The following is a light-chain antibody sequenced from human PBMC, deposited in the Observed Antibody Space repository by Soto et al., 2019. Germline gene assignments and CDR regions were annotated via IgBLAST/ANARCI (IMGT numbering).Light chain of an antibody. CDR2: GAS. Sequence: EIVLTQSPGTLSLSPGEGATLSCRASQSVSSNYLAWYQQKPGQAPRLLIYGASTRATGIPERFSGSASGTDFSLTISRLEPEDFAVYYCQQFSMSPIMYTFGQGTKLEIK. CDR3: QQFSMSPIMYT. V-gene: IGKV3-20*01. CDR1: QSVSSNY. J-gene: IGKJ2*01.